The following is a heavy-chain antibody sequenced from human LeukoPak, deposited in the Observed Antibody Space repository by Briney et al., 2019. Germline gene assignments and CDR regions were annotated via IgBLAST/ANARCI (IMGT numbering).Heavy chain of an antibody. Sequence: PSETLSLTCAVYGGSFSGYYWSWIRQPPGKGLEWIGEIYHSGSANYNPSLKSRVTISVDKSKNQFSLKLSSVTAADTAVYYCARRVGLVPAAIGWFDPWGQGTLVTVSS. V-gene: IGHV4-34*01. CDR3: ARRVGLVPAAIGWFDP. D-gene: IGHD2-2*01. J-gene: IGHJ5*02. CDR1: GGSFSGYY. CDR2: IYHSGSA.